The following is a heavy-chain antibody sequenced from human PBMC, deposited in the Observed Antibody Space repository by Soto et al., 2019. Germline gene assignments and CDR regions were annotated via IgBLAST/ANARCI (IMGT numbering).Heavy chain of an antibody. CDR2: ISYDGSNK. D-gene: IGHD1-26*01. V-gene: IGHV3-30*04. Sequence: GGSLRLSCAASGFTFSSYAMHWVRQAPGKGLEWVAVISYDGSNKYYADSVKGRFTISRDNSKNTLYLQMNSLRAEDTAVYYCASLSGIVGATETFDIWGQGTMVTVSS. CDR3: ASLSGIVGATETFDI. J-gene: IGHJ3*02. CDR1: GFTFSSYA.